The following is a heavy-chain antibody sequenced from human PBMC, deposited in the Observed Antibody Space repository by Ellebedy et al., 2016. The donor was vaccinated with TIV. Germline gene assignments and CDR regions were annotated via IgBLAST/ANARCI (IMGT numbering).Heavy chain of an antibody. CDR3: ARDSGDTTTWWDNWFDP. CDR2: ISNDGNSE. Sequence: GESLKISCAASGFTFGDYGMNWFRQAPGKGLQWVAGISNDGNSESYAVSVKGRFTISRDNSNNTLHLQMNSLRPEDTAMYYGARDSGDTTTWWDNWFDPWGQGTLVTVSS. CDR1: GFTFGDYG. D-gene: IGHD2-8*02. V-gene: IGHV3-30-3*01. J-gene: IGHJ5*02.